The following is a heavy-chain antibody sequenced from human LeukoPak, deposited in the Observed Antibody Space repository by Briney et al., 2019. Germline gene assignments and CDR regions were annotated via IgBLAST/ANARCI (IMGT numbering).Heavy chain of an antibody. CDR2: ISGSGGST. D-gene: IGHD5-18*01. CDR3: AKGDGYSYGFNY. Sequence: PGGSLGLSCAASGFTFSSYAMSWVRQAPGKGLEWVSAISGSGGSTYYADSVKGRFTISRDNSKNTLYLQMNSLRAEDTAVYYCAKGDGYSYGFNYWGQGTLVTVSS. CDR1: GFTFSSYA. J-gene: IGHJ4*02. V-gene: IGHV3-23*01.